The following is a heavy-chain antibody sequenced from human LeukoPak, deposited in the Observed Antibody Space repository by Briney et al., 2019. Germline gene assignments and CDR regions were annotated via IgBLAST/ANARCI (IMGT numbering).Heavy chain of an antibody. J-gene: IGHJ3*02. CDR2: IYSGGTT. D-gene: IGHD3-10*02. CDR1: EFTVSSNY. V-gene: IGHV3-66*01. Sequence: GGSLRLSCAASEFTVSSNYMSWVRQAPGKGLEWVSLIYSGGTTYHADSVKGRFTISRDNSKNTLYLQMNSLRAEDTAVYYCARVEVFGSGAFDIWGQGTMVTVSS. CDR3: ARVEVFGSGAFDI.